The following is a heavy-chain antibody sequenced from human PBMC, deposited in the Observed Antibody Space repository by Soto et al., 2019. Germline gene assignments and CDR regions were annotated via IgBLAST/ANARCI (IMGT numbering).Heavy chain of an antibody. D-gene: IGHD2-15*01. CDR3: ARELGSPLAGLDY. V-gene: IGHV3-48*02. Sequence: GGSLRLSCAASGFTFSSYSMNWVRQAQGRGLEWVSYISSSSSTRYYADSVKGRFTISRDNAKNSLYLQMNSLRDEDTAVYYCARELGSPLAGLDYWGQGTLVTVSS. CDR1: GFTFSSYS. J-gene: IGHJ4*02. CDR2: ISSSSSTR.